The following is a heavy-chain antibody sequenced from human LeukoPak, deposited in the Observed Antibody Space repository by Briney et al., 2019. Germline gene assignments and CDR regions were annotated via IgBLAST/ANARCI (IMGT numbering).Heavy chain of an antibody. J-gene: IGHJ4*02. D-gene: IGHD3-22*01. V-gene: IGHV3-11*01. CDR3: GYYDSSGYYDNDY. CDR1: GFTFSDYY. Sequence: PGGSLRLSCAASGFTFSDYYMSWIRQAPGKGLEWVSYISSSGSTIYYAHSVKGRFTISRDNAKNSLYLQMNSLRAEDTAVYYCGYYDSSGYYDNDYWGQGTLVTVSS. CDR2: ISSSGSTI.